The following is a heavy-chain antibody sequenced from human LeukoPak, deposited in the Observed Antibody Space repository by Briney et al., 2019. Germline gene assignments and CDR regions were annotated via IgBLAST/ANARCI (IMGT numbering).Heavy chain of an antibody. Sequence: ASVKVSCKASGYTFTSYFMHWVRPAPGQGLEWMGVINPTSGSTTYSPKFQGRVMMTRDTSTSTVYMDLSSLRSEDTAMYYCARAVGPRGGNWFDPWGLGTLVIVSS. CDR3: ARAVGPRGGNWFDP. V-gene: IGHV1-46*01. J-gene: IGHJ5*02. CDR1: GYTFTSYF. D-gene: IGHD1-26*01. CDR2: INPTSGST.